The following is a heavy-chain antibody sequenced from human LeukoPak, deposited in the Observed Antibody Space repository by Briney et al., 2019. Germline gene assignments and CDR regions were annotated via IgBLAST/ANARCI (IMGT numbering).Heavy chain of an antibody. J-gene: IGHJ4*02. CDR2: IYYSGST. CDR3: ARGGRGRYCSGGSCYAGFDY. CDR1: DDSITMYY. V-gene: IGHV4-59*01. D-gene: IGHD2-15*01. Sequence: SETLSLTCTVSDDSITMYYWTWIRQPPGKGLEWIGYIYYSGSTNYNPSLKSRVTISVDTSKNQFSLKLSSVTAADTAVYYCARGGRGRYCSGGSCYAGFDYWGQGTLVTVSS.